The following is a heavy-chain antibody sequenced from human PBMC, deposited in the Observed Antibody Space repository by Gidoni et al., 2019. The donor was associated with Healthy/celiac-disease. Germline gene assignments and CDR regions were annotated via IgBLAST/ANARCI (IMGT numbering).Heavy chain of an antibody. CDR1: GYTLTELP. D-gene: IGHD5-18*01. CDR3: ATAKYSYGYHYYGMDV. V-gene: IGHV1-24*01. Sequence: QVQLVQSGAEVTKPGASVKVSCKVSGYTLTELPMHWVRQAPGKGLEWMGGFDPEDGETIYAQKFQGRVTMTEDTSTDTAYMELSSLRSEDTAVYYCATAKYSYGYHYYGMDVWGQGTTVTVSS. J-gene: IGHJ6*02. CDR2: FDPEDGET.